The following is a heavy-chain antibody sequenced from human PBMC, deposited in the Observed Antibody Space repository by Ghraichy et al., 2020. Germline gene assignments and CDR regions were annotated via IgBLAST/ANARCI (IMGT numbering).Heavy chain of an antibody. V-gene: IGHV1-18*01. D-gene: IGHD3-22*01. J-gene: IGHJ6*02. CDR2: ISAYNGNT. CDR3: ARERHYYDSSGLYSPNYYYGMDV. CDR1: GYTFTSYG. Sequence: ASVKVSCKASGYTFTSYGISWVRQAPGQGLEWMGWISAYNGNTNYAQKLQGRVTTTTDTSTSTAYMELRSLRSDDTAVYYCARERHYYDSSGLYSPNYYYGMDVWGQGTTVTVSS.